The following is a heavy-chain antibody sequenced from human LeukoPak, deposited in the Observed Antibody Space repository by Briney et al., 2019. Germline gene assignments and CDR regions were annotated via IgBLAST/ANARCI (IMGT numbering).Heavy chain of an antibody. D-gene: IGHD3-22*01. J-gene: IGHJ3*02. Sequence: ASVKVSCKASGGTFSSYAISWVRQAPGQGLEWMGGIIPIFGTANYAQKFQGRVTITADESTSTAYMELSSLRSEDTAVYYCARSIRPYDSSGYYGGSDAFDIWGQGTMVTVSS. CDR1: GGTFSSYA. CDR2: IIPIFGTA. V-gene: IGHV1-69*01. CDR3: ARSIRPYDSSGYYGGSDAFDI.